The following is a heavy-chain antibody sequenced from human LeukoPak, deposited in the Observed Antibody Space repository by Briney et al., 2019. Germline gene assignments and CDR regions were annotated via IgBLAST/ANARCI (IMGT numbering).Heavy chain of an antibody. Sequence: SETLSLTCTVSGGSISSYYWSWIRQPPGKGLEWIGYIYYSGSTNYNPSLKSRVTIPVDTSKNQFSLKLSSVTAADTAVYYCARLDCSGGSCYSYFDYWGQGTLVTVSS. J-gene: IGHJ4*02. V-gene: IGHV4-59*01. D-gene: IGHD2-15*01. CDR1: GGSISSYY. CDR2: IYYSGST. CDR3: ARLDCSGGSCYSYFDY.